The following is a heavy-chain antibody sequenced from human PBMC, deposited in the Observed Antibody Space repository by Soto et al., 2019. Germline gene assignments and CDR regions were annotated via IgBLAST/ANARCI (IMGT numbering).Heavy chain of an antibody. J-gene: IGHJ2*01. Sequence: EVQVLESGGGLVQPGGSLRLSCAGSGFTFINYAMNWVRQAPGKGLEWVSSISGGGDAAFFTDSVRGRFTISRDNSKNTVTLQMNSLGVDDTAVYYCARKILGSTTRPNYCYFYLGGRGTLVTVSS. V-gene: IGHV3-23*01. D-gene: IGHD7-27*01. CDR3: ARKILGSTTRPNYCYFYL. CDR2: ISGGGDAA. CDR1: GFTFINYA.